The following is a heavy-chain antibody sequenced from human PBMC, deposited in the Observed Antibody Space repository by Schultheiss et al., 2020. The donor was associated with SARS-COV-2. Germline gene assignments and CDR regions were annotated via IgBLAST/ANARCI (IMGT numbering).Heavy chain of an antibody. J-gene: IGHJ4*02. Sequence: GESLKISCAAPGFTFSNAWMNWVRQAPGKGLEWVGRIKSKTDGGTTDYAAPVKGRFTISRDDSKNTLYLQMNSLKTEDTAVYYCTTARRDRRGRFDYWGQGTLVTVSS. D-gene: IGHD6-6*01. CDR2: IKSKTDGGTT. CDR3: TTARRDRRGRFDY. V-gene: IGHV3-15*07. CDR1: GFTFSNAW.